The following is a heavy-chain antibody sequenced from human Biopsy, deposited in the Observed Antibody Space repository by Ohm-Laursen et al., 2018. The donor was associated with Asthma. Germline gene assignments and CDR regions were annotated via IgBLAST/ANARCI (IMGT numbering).Heavy chain of an antibody. Sequence: SLRLSCTASGFMFRSFGMHWVRQAPGKGLEWVAVISYDGNHKFHEDSVKGRFTISRDDAKNSLYLQMQSLRPEDTAFYYCAKSADYYDSTDYLDFWGRGTLVTVSS. CDR2: ISYDGNHK. V-gene: IGHV3-30*18. CDR3: AKSADYYDSTDYLDF. D-gene: IGHD3-22*01. CDR1: GFMFRSFG. J-gene: IGHJ4*01.